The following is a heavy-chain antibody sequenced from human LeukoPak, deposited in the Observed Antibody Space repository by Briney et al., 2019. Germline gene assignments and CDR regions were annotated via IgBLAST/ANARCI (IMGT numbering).Heavy chain of an antibody. V-gene: IGHV4-4*07. D-gene: IGHD6-13*01. CDR1: GGSISSYY. Sequence: SETLSLTCTVSGGSISSYYWSWIRQPAGKGLEWIGRIYTSGSTNYNPSLKSRVTMSVDTSKNQFSLKLSSATAADTAVYYCARDWAVAAAGTLNWFDPWGQGTLVTVSS. J-gene: IGHJ5*02. CDR3: ARDWAVAAAGTLNWFDP. CDR2: IYTSGST.